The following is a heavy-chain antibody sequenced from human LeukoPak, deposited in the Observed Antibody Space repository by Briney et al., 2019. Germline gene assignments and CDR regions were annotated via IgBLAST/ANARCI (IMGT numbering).Heavy chain of an antibody. D-gene: IGHD6-19*01. CDR1: GYSFTSYW. CDR2: INPGDSDT. J-gene: IGHJ4*02. Sequence: ESLKISCKGSGYSFTSYWIGWVRQMPGKGLEWLGIINPGDSDTRYSPSFQGQVTISADKSISTANLQWGSLKASDTAMYYCARRIGSGWYDYWGQGTLVTVSS. CDR3: ARRIGSGWYDY. V-gene: IGHV5-51*01.